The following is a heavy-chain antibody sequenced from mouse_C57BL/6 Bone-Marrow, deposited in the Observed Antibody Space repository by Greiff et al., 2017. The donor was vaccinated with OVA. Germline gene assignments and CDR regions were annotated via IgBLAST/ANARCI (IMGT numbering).Heavy chain of an antibody. J-gene: IGHJ2*01. D-gene: IGHD1-1*01. CDR1: GYTFTSYW. CDR3: ARCDGSSYDYLDY. V-gene: IGHV1-72*01. Sequence: QVHVKQPGAELVKPGASVKLSCKASGYTFTSYWMHWVKQRPGRGLEWIGRIDPNSGGTKYNEKFKSKATLTVDKPSSTAYMQLSSLTSEDSAVYYCARCDGSSYDYLDYWGQGTTLTVSA. CDR2: IDPNSGGT.